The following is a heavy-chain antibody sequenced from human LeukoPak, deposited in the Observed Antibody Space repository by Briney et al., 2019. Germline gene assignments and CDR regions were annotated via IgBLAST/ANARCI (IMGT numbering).Heavy chain of an antibody. CDR2: IGPTGDT. CDR1: GFTFSSYD. D-gene: IGHD4-17*01. J-gene: IGHJ4*02. V-gene: IGHV3-13*01. Sequence: GGSLRLSCAASGFTFSSYDMHWVRQATGKGLEWVSAIGPTGDTCYLGSVKGRFTISREDAKHSLYLQMNSLRAEDTALYYCARAKPGGSGSDHGDRNIDYWDQGTLVTVSS. CDR3: ARAKPGGSGSDHGDRNIDY.